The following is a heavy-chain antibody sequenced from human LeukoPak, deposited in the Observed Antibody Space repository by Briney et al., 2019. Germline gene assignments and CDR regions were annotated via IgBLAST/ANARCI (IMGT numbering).Heavy chain of an antibody. J-gene: IGHJ6*02. CDR2: IYYTGTT. CDR3: VREQRSYDFSSAFYIAHGMDV. D-gene: IGHD3-3*01. Sequence: PSETLSLTCTVSGGSIGSFYWSWIRQPPGKGLEWIGYIYYTGTTNYNPSPKSRVTISVDTSKNQLSLKLSSATAADTAVYYCVREQRSYDFSSAFYIAHGMDVWGQGTPVTVSS. V-gene: IGHV4-59*01. CDR1: GGSIGSFY.